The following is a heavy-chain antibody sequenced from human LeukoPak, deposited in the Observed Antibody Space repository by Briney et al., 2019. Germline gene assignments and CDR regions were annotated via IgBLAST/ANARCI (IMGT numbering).Heavy chain of an antibody. CDR3: ARDCPEYCSSTSCYTSRYYYMDV. V-gene: IGHV4-59*12. CDR2: IYCSGST. CDR1: GGSLSSYY. D-gene: IGHD2-2*02. J-gene: IGHJ6*03. Sequence: PSETLSLTCTVSGGSLSSYYWSWIRQPPGKGLEWIGYIYCSGSTNYNPSLKSRVTISVDTSKNQFSLKLSSVTAADTAVYYCARDCPEYCSSTSCYTSRYYYMDVWGKGTTVTVSS.